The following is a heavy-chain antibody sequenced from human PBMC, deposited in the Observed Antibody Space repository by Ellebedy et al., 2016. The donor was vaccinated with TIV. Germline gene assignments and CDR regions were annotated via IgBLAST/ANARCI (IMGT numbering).Heavy chain of an antibody. CDR2: INQGGNDK. D-gene: IGHD4/OR15-4a*01. CDR1: GFTFTNYW. J-gene: IGHJ4*02. V-gene: IGHV3-7*01. Sequence: GGSLRLXXVGSGFTFTNYWMSWVRQAPGKGLEWVANINQGGNDKYYVDSVRGRFTISRDNAKNSLYLQMNTLRAEDTAVYYCARGRGAENFFDYWGRGILVTVSS. CDR3: ARGRGAENFFDY.